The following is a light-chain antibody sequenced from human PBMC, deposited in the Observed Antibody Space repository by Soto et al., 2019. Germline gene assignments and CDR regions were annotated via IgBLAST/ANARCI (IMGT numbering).Light chain of an antibody. V-gene: IGLV1-40*01. CDR1: SSNIGAGYN. Sequence: QSALTQPPSVSGAPGQRVTISCTGSSSNIGAGYNVHWYQQVPGTAPKLLIYGDSNRPSGVPDRFSGSKSGTSASLAITGLQAEDEGDYYCQSYDSNLSGRLFGGGTKLTVL. J-gene: IGLJ3*02. CDR3: QSYDSNLSGRL. CDR2: GDS.